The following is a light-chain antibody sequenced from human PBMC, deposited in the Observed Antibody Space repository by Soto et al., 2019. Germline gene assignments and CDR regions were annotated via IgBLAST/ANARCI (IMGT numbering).Light chain of an antibody. V-gene: IGLV2-14*03. Sequence: QSVLPQPASVSGSPGQSITISCTGTSSDVGGYNFVSWYQQHPGNAPKLMIYDVSDRPSGVSDRFSGSKSGNTASLTISGLQAEDEADYYCTSFTSSTTNVFGTGTKVTVL. CDR3: TSFTSSTTNV. CDR2: DVS. CDR1: SSDVGGYNF. J-gene: IGLJ1*01.